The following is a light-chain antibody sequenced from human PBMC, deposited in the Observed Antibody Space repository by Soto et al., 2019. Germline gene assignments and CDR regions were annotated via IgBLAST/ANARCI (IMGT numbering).Light chain of an antibody. CDR3: MQATQFPWT. Sequence: IVMTKTPLSSPIPLVQPASISCHASQSLVHSDGNTYLSLLQQRPGQPPRLLIYKISNRLSGVPDRISGCGAGTDFTLKIRRVEAEDVGLYYCMQATQFPWTFGQGTKLDIK. J-gene: IGKJ1*01. V-gene: IGKV2-24*01. CDR1: QSLVHSDGNTY. CDR2: KIS.